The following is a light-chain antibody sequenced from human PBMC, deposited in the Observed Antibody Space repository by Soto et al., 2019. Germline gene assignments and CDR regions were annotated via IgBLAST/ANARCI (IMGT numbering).Light chain of an antibody. CDR3: QKYDSAPRT. J-gene: IGKJ1*01. V-gene: IGKV1-27*01. CDR2: AAS. Sequence: DVQVTQSPASLSASIGDRVNISCRTSRGIYNYLAWYQQKPGQVPKLLINAASSLQSGVPSRFSGSGSGTDFTLTISSLQPEDVATYYCQKYDSAPRTFGQGTKGEIK. CDR1: RGIYNY.